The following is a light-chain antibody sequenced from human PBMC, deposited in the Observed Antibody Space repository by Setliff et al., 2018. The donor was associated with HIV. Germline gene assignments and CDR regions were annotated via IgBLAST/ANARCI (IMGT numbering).Light chain of an antibody. CDR2: GAS. V-gene: IGKV3-15*01. J-gene: IGKJ1*01. Sequence: EIVMTQSPATLSVSPGERATLSCRASQSISGNLAWYQQKPGQAPRLLIYGASHRASGTPARFSGSGSGTEFTLTISSLQTEDFAVYSCQQHDSWPPTFGQGTKVDIK. CDR1: QSISGN. CDR3: QQHDSWPPT.